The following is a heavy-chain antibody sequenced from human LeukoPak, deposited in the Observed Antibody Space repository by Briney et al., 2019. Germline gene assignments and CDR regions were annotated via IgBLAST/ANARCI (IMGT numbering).Heavy chain of an antibody. J-gene: IGHJ6*02. CDR3: AGAPSDPQFPVSHYYYYGMDV. Sequence: GGSLRLSCAASGFTFSSYAMSWVRQAPGKGLEWVANIKQDGSEKYYVDSVKGRFTISRDNAKNSLYLQMNSLRAEDTAVYYCAGAPSDPQFPVSHYYYYGMDVWGQGTTVTVSS. CDR1: GFTFSSYA. CDR2: IKQDGSEK. V-gene: IGHV3-7*01. D-gene: IGHD5/OR15-5a*01.